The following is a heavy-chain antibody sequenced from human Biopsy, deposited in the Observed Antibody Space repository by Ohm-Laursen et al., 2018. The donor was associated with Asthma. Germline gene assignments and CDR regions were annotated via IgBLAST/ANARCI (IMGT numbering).Heavy chain of an antibody. CDR1: GFTFDDYA. D-gene: IGHD3-9*01. V-gene: IGHV3-9*01. CDR2: ISWNSGSI. CDR3: AKDRDYDILTGPPGFDY. Sequence: SLRLSCAASGFTFDDYAMHWVRQAPGKGLEWVSGISWNSGSIGYADSVKGRFTISRDNAKNSLYLQMNSLRAEDTAVYYCAKDRDYDILTGPPGFDYWGQGTLVTVSS. J-gene: IGHJ4*02.